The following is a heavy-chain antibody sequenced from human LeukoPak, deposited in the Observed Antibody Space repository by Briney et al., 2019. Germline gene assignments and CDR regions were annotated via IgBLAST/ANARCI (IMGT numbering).Heavy chain of an antibody. Sequence: GGSLRLSCAASGFTFSSYSMNWVRQAPGKGLEWVSSISSSSSYIYYADSVKGRFTISRDNAKNLLYLQMNSLRAEDTAVYYCARDDAVVQPFDYWGQGTLVTVSS. D-gene: IGHD3-22*01. CDR3: ARDDAVVQPFDY. CDR2: ISSSSSYI. J-gene: IGHJ4*02. V-gene: IGHV3-21*01. CDR1: GFTFSSYS.